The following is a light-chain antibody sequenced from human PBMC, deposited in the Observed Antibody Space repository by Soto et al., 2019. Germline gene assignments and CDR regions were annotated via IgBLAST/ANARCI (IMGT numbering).Light chain of an antibody. Sequence: EIVLTQFPGTLSLSPGERATLSCRASQSVSSSYLAWYQQKPGQAPRLLIYGASSRATGIPDRFSGSGSGTDFNLTKSRLEAGVFPVYYCQQYGSSPWTFGQGTKVEIK. V-gene: IGKV3-20*01. J-gene: IGKJ1*01. CDR1: QSVSSSY. CDR3: QQYGSSPWT. CDR2: GAS.